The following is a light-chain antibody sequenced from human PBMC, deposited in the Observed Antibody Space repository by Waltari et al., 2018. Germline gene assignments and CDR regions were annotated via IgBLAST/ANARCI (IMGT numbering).Light chain of an antibody. CDR3: QQYNRWPPMT. Sequence: EVVMTQSPATLSVSPGERATLSCRASQSVTSNLAWYQQKPGQAPRLLIYEASTRATGISARFRGSGSGTQFTLTISSLQSEDSAVYYCQQYNRWPPMTFGQGTRLEIK. CDR2: EAS. J-gene: IGKJ5*01. CDR1: QSVTSN. V-gene: IGKV3-15*01.